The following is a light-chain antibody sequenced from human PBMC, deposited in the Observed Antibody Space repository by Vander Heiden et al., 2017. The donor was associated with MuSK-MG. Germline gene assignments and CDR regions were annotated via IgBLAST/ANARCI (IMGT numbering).Light chain of an antibody. V-gene: IGKV1-12*01. CDR2: AAS. CDR1: QGLNSW. Sequence: DIQMTQSPSSVSASVGDTVTITCRASQGLNSWLAWYQQKPGKAPNLLIYAASSLQRGVPSRFSGNGYGTHFTLTISDLRPEDFATYYCQQSDNFLIFTFGHGTKVEVK. CDR3: QQSDNFLIFT. J-gene: IGKJ3*01.